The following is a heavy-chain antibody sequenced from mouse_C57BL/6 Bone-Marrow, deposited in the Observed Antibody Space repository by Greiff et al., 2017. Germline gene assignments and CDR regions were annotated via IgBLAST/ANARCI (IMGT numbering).Heavy chain of an antibody. CDR1: GYAFSSSW. Sequence: QVQLQQSGPELVKPGASVKISCKASGYAFSSSWMNWVKQRPGKGLEWIGRIYPGDGDTNYKGKFKGKATLTAYKSSSTAYMQLSSLTSEDSAVYFCGSSFSFAYWGQGTLVTVSA. D-gene: IGHD1-1*01. V-gene: IGHV1-82*01. CDR3: GSSFSFAY. CDR2: IYPGDGDT. J-gene: IGHJ3*01.